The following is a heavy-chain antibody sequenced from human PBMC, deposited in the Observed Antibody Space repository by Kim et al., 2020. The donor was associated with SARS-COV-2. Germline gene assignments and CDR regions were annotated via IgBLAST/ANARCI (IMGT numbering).Heavy chain of an antibody. Sequence: SPSFHGQVTISADKSISTAYLQWSSLKASDTAMYYCARVRFGSGSYYGDYWGQGTLVTVSS. D-gene: IGHD3-10*01. J-gene: IGHJ4*02. V-gene: IGHV5-51*01. CDR3: ARVRFGSGSYYGDY.